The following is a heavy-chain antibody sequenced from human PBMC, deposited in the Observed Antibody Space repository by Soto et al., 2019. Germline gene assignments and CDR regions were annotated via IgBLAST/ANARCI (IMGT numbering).Heavy chain of an antibody. Sequence: QVQLQESGPGLVKPSQTLSLTCTVSGGSISSGGYYWSWIRQHPGKGLEWIGYIYYRGSTYYNPSLKSRVXXXVXXSKNQFSLKLSSVTAADTAVYYCARWPQLEPRFDYWGQGTLVTVSS. CDR3: ARWPQLEPRFDY. V-gene: IGHV4-31*03. CDR1: GGSISSGGYY. CDR2: IYYRGST. D-gene: IGHD1-1*01. J-gene: IGHJ4*02.